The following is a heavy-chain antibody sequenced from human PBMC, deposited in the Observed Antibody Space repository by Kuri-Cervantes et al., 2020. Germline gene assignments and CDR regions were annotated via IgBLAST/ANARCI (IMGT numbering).Heavy chain of an antibody. CDR2: LSGSGGST. D-gene: IGHD2-15*01. Sequence: GGSLRLSCAASGFTFSSYAMSWVRQAPGKGLEWVSTLSGSGGSTFYADSVKGRFTISRNISKNTLYLQMNSLRAEDTAVYYCARIYCSGGSCYSSGMDVWGQGTTVTVSS. CDR1: GFTFSSYA. CDR3: ARIYCSGGSCYSSGMDV. J-gene: IGHJ6*02. V-gene: IGHV3-23*01.